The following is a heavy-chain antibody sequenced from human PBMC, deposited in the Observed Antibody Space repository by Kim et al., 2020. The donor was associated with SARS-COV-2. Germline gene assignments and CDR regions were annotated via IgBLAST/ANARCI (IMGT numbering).Heavy chain of an antibody. J-gene: IGHJ5*02. CDR3: ARASRIAAPARGWDWFDP. Sequence: ASVKVSCKASGYTFTSYYMHWVRQAPGQGLEWMGIINPSGGSTSYAQKFQGRVTMTRDTSTSTVYMELSSLRSEDTAVYYCARASRIAAPARGWDWFDPWGQGTLVTVSS. D-gene: IGHD6-13*01. CDR1: GYTFTSYY. V-gene: IGHV1-46*01. CDR2: INPSGGST.